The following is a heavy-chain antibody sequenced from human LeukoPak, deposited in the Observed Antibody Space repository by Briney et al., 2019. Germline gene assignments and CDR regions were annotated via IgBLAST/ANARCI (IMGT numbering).Heavy chain of an antibody. D-gene: IGHD7-27*01. Sequence: GGSLRLSCAASGFTFSSYGMHWVRQATGKGLEWVSAIGTAGDTYYPGSVKGRFTISRENAKNSLYLQMNSLRAGDTAVYYCARANWGTYYFDYWGQGTLVTVSS. CDR1: GFTFSSYG. CDR3: ARANWGTYYFDY. CDR2: IGTAGDT. J-gene: IGHJ4*02. V-gene: IGHV3-13*01.